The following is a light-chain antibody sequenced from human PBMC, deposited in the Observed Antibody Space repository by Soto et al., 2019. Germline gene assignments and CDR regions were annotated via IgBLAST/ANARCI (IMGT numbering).Light chain of an antibody. V-gene: IGLV2-14*01. CDR3: SSYTSSSALV. CDR1: SSDVGGYNY. CDR2: DDS. J-gene: IGLJ2*01. Sequence: QSALTQPASVSGSPGQSITISCTGTSSDVGGYNYVSWYQQHPGKAPKLMIYDDSNRPSGVANRFSGSKSGNTASLTMSRLQAEDEADYYCSSYTSSSALVFGGGTKLTVL.